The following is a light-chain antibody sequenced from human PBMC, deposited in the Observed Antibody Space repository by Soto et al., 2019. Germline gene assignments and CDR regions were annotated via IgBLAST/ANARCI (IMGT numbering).Light chain of an antibody. CDR3: QQYYSYPWT. J-gene: IGKJ1*01. Sequence: AIRMTQSPSSLSASTGDRVTITCRASQGISSYLAWYQQKPGKAPKLLIYAASTLQSGVPSRFSGSGSGKDFTLTISCLQYEDFATYSCQQYYSYPWTFGQGTKVEIK. CDR1: QGISSY. V-gene: IGKV1-8*01. CDR2: AAS.